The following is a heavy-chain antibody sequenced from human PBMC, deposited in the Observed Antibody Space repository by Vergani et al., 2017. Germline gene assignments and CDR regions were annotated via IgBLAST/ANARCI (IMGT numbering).Heavy chain of an antibody. CDR2: IYVSGIT. D-gene: IGHD4-23*01. CDR1: GSSINNYFYY. Sequence: QVQLQESGPGLVKPSQTLSLTCTVSGSSINNYFYYWPWIRQPAGKGLEWIGRIYVSGITDYNSSLQSRVSMSVDTSKNQFSLTLTYVTAADTAVYYCARDNKQLRPRAFDLWGQGKMVTVSS. J-gene: IGHJ3*01. CDR3: ARDNKQLRPRAFDL. V-gene: IGHV4-61*02.